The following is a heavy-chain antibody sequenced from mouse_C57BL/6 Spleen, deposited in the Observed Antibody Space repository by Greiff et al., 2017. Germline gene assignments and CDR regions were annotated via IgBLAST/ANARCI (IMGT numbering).Heavy chain of an antibody. CDR1: GFTFSSYT. CDR2: ISGCGGNT. CDR3: ARQGVYCYVYLDY. D-gene: IGHD2-12*01. Sequence: EVQLVESGGGLVKPGGSLKLSCAASGFTFSSYTMSWVRQTPGKRLEWVATISGCGGNTYYPDSVKGRFTISRDNAKNTLYLQMSSLMSEDTALYYCARQGVYCYVYLDYWGQGTTLTVSS. J-gene: IGHJ2*01. V-gene: IGHV5-9*01.